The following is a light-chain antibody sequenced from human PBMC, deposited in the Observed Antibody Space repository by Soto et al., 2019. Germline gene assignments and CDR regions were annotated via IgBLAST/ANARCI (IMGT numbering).Light chain of an antibody. J-gene: IGKJ3*01. V-gene: IGKV1-9*01. CDR3: QQLNTYPLT. Sequence: DIQLTQSPSFLSASVGDRVAITCRASQGISSYLGWYQQKPGKAPKLLIYAASTLESGVPSRFSGSGSGTEFTLTISSLQPEDFATYYCQQLNTYPLTFGPGTKVDIK. CDR1: QGISSY. CDR2: AAS.